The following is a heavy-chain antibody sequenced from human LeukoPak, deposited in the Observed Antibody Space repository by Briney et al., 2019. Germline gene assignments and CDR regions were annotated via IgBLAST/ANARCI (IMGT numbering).Heavy chain of an antibody. V-gene: IGHV3-13*01. CDR1: GFTFSSYD. J-gene: IGHJ4*02. CDR2: IGTAGDT. D-gene: IGHD6-13*01. Sequence: GGSLRLLCAASGFTFSSYDMHWVRQATGKGLEWVSAIGTAGDTYYPGSVKGRFTISRENAKNSLYLQMNSLRAGDTAVYYCARVSRAAAGWSNFDYWGQGTLVTVSS. CDR3: ARVSRAAAGWSNFDY.